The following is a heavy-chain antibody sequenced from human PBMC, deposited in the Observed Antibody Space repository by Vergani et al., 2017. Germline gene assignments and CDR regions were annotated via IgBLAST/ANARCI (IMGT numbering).Heavy chain of an antibody. Sequence: QVQLQQWGAGLLKPSETLSLTCTVSGGSISSYYWSWIRQPPGKGLEWIGYIYYSGSTNYNPSLKSRVTISVDTSKNQFSLKLSSVTAADTAVYYCAGVPPGLHSRREGYYYYYMDVWGKGTTVTVSS. D-gene: IGHD4-11*01. J-gene: IGHJ6*03. CDR2: IYYSGST. CDR1: GGSISSYY. V-gene: IGHV4-59*01. CDR3: AGVPPGLHSRREGYYYYYMDV.